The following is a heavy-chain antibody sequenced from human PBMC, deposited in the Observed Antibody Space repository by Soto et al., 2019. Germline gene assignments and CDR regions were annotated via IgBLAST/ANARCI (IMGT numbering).Heavy chain of an antibody. J-gene: IGHJ5*02. CDR3: AVLLAGAAGTDYWFDP. V-gene: IGHV1-18*01. Sequence: ASVKVSCKXSGYTFTSYGSSWVRQAPGQGLEWMGWISAYNGNTNYAQKLQGRVTMTTDTSTSTAYMELRSLRSDDTAVYYCAVLLAGAAGTDYWFDPWGQGTLVTVSS. CDR2: ISAYNGNT. CDR1: GYTFTSYG. D-gene: IGHD6-13*01.